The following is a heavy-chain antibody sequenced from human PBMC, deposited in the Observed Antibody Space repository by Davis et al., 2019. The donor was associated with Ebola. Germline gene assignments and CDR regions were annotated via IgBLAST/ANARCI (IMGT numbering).Heavy chain of an antibody. V-gene: IGHV5-51*01. Sequence: GESLKISCKGSGYSFTSYWIGWVRQMPGKGLEWMGIIYPGDSDTGYSPSFQGQVTISADKSISTAYLQWSSLKASDTAMYYCARHNIGYFDYYYGMDVWGQGTTVTVSS. CDR1: GYSFTSYW. J-gene: IGHJ6*02. CDR2: IYPGDSDT. CDR3: ARHNIGYFDYYYGMDV. D-gene: IGHD3-22*01.